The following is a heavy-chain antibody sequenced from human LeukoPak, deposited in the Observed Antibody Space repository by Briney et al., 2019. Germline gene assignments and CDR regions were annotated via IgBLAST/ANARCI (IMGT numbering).Heavy chain of an antibody. D-gene: IGHD6-13*01. CDR3: ARASSYSSSWSAFDI. J-gene: IGHJ3*02. V-gene: IGHV4-61*02. CDR1: GGSISSGSFY. CDR2: IQTSGST. Sequence: SETLSLTCTVSGGSISSGSFYWSWIRQPAEKGLQWIGRIQTSGSTNYNPSLKSRVTISVDTSRSQISLRLSSVTAADTAIYYCARASSYSSSWSAFDIWGQGTMVTVSS.